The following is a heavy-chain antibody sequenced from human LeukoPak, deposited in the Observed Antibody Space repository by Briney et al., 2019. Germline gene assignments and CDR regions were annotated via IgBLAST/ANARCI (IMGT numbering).Heavy chain of an antibody. V-gene: IGHV5-51*01. CDR3: ARHKYTSGWYSDY. J-gene: IGHJ4*02. D-gene: IGHD6-19*01. CDR1: GYSFTSYW. CDR2: IYPGDSDT. Sequence: GESPKISCKGSGYSFTSYWIGWVRQMPGKGLEWMGIIYPGDSDTRYSPSFQGQVTISADKSTSTAYLQWSSLKASDTAMYYCARHKYTSGWYSDYWGQGTLVTVSS.